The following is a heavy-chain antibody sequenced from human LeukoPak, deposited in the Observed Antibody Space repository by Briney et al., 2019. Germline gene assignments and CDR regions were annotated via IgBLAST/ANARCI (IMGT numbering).Heavy chain of an antibody. CDR1: GYTFTSYH. D-gene: IGHD3-22*01. CDR2: MNPNSGNS. J-gene: IGHJ3*02. Sequence: GASVKVSCEASGYTFTSYHINWVRQATGQGLEWMGWMNPNSGNSSYAEKFKGRVTMTRNTAIITAYMELSKLRSEDAAVYYWARGRDYYDSSGYTDALDIWGQGTMVTVSS. V-gene: IGHV1-8*01. CDR3: ARGRDYYDSSGYTDALDI.